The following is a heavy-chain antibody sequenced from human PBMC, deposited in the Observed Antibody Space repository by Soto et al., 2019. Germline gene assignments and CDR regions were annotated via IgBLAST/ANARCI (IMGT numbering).Heavy chain of an antibody. CDR3: VRQPGGVATPGDDY. Sequence: QVQLVQSGAEVKKPGASVKVSCEASGYPFSAFDINWVRQAGGQGLGWMGWMNPDSGETAFAQRFQDRITMTRSTSISTAYMELSRLTSDDTAVYFCVRQPGGVATPGDDYWGQGTLVTVSS. J-gene: IGHJ4*02. CDR2: MNPDSGET. V-gene: IGHV1-8*01. D-gene: IGHD2-15*01. CDR1: GYPFSAFD.